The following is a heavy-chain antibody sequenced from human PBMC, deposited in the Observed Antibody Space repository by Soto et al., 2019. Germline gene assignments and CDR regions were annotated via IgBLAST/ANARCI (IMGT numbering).Heavy chain of an antibody. J-gene: IGHJ5*02. CDR2: ISSSGSYI. V-gene: IGHV3-21*01. D-gene: IGHD1-26*01. CDR3: ARDRGTHSGTYSFWFDP. CDR1: GFTFNKYA. Sequence: GGSLRLSCSASGFTFNKYAMHWVRQAPGKGLEWVSSISSSGSYIYYADSLKGRFTISRDNAKNSLYLQMNSLRAEDTAVYYCARDRGTHSGTYSFWFDPWGQGTLVTVSS.